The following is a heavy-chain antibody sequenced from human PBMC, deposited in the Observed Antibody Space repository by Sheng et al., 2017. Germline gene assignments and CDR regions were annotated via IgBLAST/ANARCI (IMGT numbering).Heavy chain of an antibody. CDR1: GFTFSSYA. CDR2: ISGSGGNT. D-gene: IGHD2-2*02. J-gene: IGHJ3*02. Sequence: EVQLLESGGGLVQPGGSLRLSCAASGFTFSSYAMSWVRQAPGKGLEWVSAISGSGGNTYYADSVKGRFTISRDNSKNTLYLQMNSLRAEDTAVYYCAKGLIVVVPAAIWDDAFDIWGQGTMVTVSS. V-gene: IGHV3-23*01. CDR3: AKGLIVVVPAAIWDDAFDI.